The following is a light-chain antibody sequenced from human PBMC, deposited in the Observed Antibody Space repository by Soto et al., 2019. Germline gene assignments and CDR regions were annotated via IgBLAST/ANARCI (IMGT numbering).Light chain of an antibody. Sequence: EIVMTQSPATLSVSPGERATLSCRASQSVSSSLAWYQQKPGQAPRFLIYGASTRATGIPARFSGSGSGTEFTLTISSLRSEDFAVYYCQQYNNWPRTFGGGTKVEIK. V-gene: IGKV3-15*01. J-gene: IGKJ4*01. CDR1: QSVSSS. CDR3: QQYNNWPRT. CDR2: GAS.